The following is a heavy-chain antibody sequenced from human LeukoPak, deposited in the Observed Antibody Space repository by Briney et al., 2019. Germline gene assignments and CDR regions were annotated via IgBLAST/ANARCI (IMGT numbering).Heavy chain of an antibody. CDR1: GYTFTSYD. V-gene: IGHV1-8*01. CDR3: ASSSIYPYAFDI. CDR2: MNPNSVNT. J-gene: IGHJ3*02. D-gene: IGHD2-21*01. Sequence: GASVKVSCKASGYTFTSYDINWVRQATGQGLEWMGWMNPNSVNTGYAQKFQGRVTMTRNTCISTAYMELSSLRSEDTAVYYCASSSIYPYAFDIWGQGTMVTVSS.